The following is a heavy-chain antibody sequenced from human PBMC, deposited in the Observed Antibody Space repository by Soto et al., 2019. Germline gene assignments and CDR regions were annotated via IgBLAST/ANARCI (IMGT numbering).Heavy chain of an antibody. CDR1: GFTFTSYA. J-gene: IGHJ4*02. CDR3: AKAGFSSSWSPTYFDY. D-gene: IGHD6-13*01. V-gene: IGHV3-23*01. CDR2: ISGTGYNT. Sequence: GSLRLSCPASGFTFTSYAMNWVRLAPGKGLEWVSAISGTGYNTYYADSVKGRFTISRDNTKNTLYLQMNSLRAEDTAVYYCAKAGFSSSWSPTYFDYWGQGTLVTVSS.